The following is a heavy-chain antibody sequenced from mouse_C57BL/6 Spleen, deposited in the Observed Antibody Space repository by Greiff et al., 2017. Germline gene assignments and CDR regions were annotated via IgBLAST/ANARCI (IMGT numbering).Heavy chain of an antibody. V-gene: IGHV1-54*01. Sequence: VQLQQSGAELVSPRTSVQVSSKASASAFPNYLTEWVKQRPGQGLEWIGVINPGSGGPNFNEKFKGKATLTADQSSSTAYMQLSSLTSDDSAVYFCASDSHSPSPFAYWGQGTLVTVS. CDR1: ASAFPNYL. D-gene: IGHD2-12*01. J-gene: IGHJ3*01. CDR3: ASDSHSPSPFAY. CDR2: INPGSGGP.